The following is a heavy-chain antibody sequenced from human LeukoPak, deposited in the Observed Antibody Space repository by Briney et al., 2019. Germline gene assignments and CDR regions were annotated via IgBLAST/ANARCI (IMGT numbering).Heavy chain of an antibody. J-gene: IGHJ4*02. D-gene: IGHD1-26*01. Sequence: SGTLSLTCAVSGGSISSRNWWSWVRQPPEKGLEWIGEIYHSGSTNYNPSLKSRVTISVDKSKNQFSLRLSSVTAADTAVYYCAKSGGYGLIDKWGQGTLVTVSS. CDR2: IYHSGST. CDR3: AKSGGYGLIDK. CDR1: GGSISSRNW. V-gene: IGHV4-4*02.